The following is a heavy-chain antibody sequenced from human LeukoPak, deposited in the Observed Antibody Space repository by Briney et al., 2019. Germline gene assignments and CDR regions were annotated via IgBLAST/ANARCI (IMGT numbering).Heavy chain of an antibody. CDR1: GYTFTSYY. V-gene: IGHV1-46*01. CDR3: ARDAYGNSSSWSEGGWFDP. CDR2: INPSGGST. D-gene: IGHD6-13*01. Sequence: ASVKVSCKASGYTFTSYYMHWVRQAPGQGLEWMGIINPSGGSTSYAQKFQGRVTMTRDTSTSTVYMELSSLRSEDTAAYYCARDAYGNSSSWSEGGWFDPWGQGTLVTVSS. J-gene: IGHJ5*02.